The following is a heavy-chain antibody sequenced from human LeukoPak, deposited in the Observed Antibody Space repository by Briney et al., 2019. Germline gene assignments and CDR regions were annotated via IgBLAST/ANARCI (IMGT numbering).Heavy chain of an antibody. CDR1: GFTFSSYT. CDR3: AKYYGDYVGDY. J-gene: IGHJ4*02. CDR2: ISRTSRYI. D-gene: IGHD4-17*01. Sequence: GGSLRLSCAASGFTFSSYTMNWVRQAPGKGLEWVSSISRTSRYIYYADSVKGRFTISRDNSKNTLYLQMNSLRAEDTAVYYCAKYYGDYVGDYWGQGTPVTVSS. V-gene: IGHV3-21*04.